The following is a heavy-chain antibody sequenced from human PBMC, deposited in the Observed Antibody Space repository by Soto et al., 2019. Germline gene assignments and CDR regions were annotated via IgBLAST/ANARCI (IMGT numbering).Heavy chain of an antibody. V-gene: IGHV3-30*18. CDR2: MSYDGTKQ. CDR1: GFTFSTYG. D-gene: IGHD6-13*01. Sequence: VGSLRLSCAGSGFTFSTYGMHWVRQAPGKGLEWVAAMSYDGTKQYYVDSVKGRFTISRDNSRNTPFLQLNSLRDEDTAVYYCAKEYGSTWIDHWGQGTPVTVSS. J-gene: IGHJ4*02. CDR3: AKEYGSTWIDH.